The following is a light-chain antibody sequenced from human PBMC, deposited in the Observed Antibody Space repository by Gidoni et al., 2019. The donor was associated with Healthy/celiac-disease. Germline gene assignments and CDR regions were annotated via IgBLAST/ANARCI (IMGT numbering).Light chain of an antibody. V-gene: IGKV1-27*01. J-gene: IGKJ1*01. CDR1: QGISKY. CDR3: RKYNSAPRT. CDR2: AAS. Sequence: DIQITQSPSSLSASVGDRVTITCRASQGISKYLAWYQQKPGKVPKLLIYAASTMQSAVPSRFSGSGSGTDFTLTISSLQPEDVATYYCRKYNSAPRTFGQGTKVEIK.